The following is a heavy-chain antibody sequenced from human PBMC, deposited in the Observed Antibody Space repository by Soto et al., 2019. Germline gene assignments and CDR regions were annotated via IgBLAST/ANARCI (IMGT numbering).Heavy chain of an antibody. Sequence: EVQLVESGGGLIQPGGSLRLSCAASGFTVSSNYMSWVRQAPGKRLEWVSVIYSGGSTYYADSVKGRFTISRDNSKNTLYLQMNSLRAEDTAVYYWARVISAAGTDYWGQGTLVTVSS. D-gene: IGHD6-13*01. V-gene: IGHV3-53*01. CDR1: GFTVSSNY. J-gene: IGHJ4*02. CDR2: IYSGGST. CDR3: ARVISAAGTDY.